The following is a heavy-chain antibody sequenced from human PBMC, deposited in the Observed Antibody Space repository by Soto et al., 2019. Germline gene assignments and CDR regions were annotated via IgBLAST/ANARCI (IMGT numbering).Heavy chain of an antibody. CDR3: ARGYYYGSGSYYNPVYYGMDV. D-gene: IGHD3-10*01. J-gene: IGHJ6*02. CDR2: IYYSGST. CDR1: GGSISSGGYY. Sequence: PSETLSLTCTVSGGSISSGGYYWSWIRQHPGKGLEWIGYIYYSGSTYYNPSLKSRVTISVDTSKNQFSLKLSSVTAADTAVYYCARGYYYGSGSYYNPVYYGMDVWGQGTTVTVSS. V-gene: IGHV4-31*03.